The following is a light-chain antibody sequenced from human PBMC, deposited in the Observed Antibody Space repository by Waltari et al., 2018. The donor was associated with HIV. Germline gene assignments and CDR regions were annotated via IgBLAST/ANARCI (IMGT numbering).Light chain of an antibody. V-gene: IGLV3-25*03. CDR3: QSAGSSGTSVI. J-gene: IGLJ2*01. Sequence: SPDLTQARSVSVSPGQPVSIPCYAHELANQSVHRSREKAGQAPVLVIHRDNERPLGIPERISGSKSVILATLTISGVLAEDEADYFCQSAGSSGTSVIFGGGTTLTVL. CDR1: ELANQS. CDR2: RDN.